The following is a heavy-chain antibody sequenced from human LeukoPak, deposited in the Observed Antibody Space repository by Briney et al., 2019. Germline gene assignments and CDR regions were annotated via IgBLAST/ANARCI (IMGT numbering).Heavy chain of an antibody. CDR1: GYTFTSYG. CDR2: ISAYNGNT. V-gene: IGHV1-18*01. D-gene: IGHD6-13*01. CDR3: ARGLYSSSWPDAFDI. Sequence: ASVKVSCKASGYTFTSYGISWVRQAPGQGLEWMGWISAYNGNTNYAQKLQGRVTMTTDTSTSAAYMELRSLRSDDTAVYYCARGLYSSSWPDAFDIWGQGTMVTVSS. J-gene: IGHJ3*02.